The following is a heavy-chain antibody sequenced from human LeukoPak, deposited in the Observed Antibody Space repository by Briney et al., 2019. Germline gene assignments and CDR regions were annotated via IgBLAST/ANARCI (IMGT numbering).Heavy chain of an antibody. V-gene: IGHV3-48*04. CDR3: ARVGYCSSTSCYNNYYYYMDV. CDR1: GSTFRSHT. CDR2: ISNTGSVI. J-gene: IGHJ6*03. D-gene: IGHD2-2*02. Sequence: GGSLRLSCAASGSTFRSHTMNWVRQAPGKGLEWISYISNTGSVIYYADSVKGRFTISRDNAKNSLYLQMNSLRAEDTAVYYCARVGYCSSTSCYNNYYYYMDVWGKGTTVTVSS.